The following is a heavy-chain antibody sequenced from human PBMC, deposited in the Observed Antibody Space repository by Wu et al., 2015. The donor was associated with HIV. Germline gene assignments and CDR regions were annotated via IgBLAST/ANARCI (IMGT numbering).Heavy chain of an antibody. D-gene: IGHD6-19*01. CDR1: GYRFTYYY. J-gene: IGHJ5*02. Sequence: QVQLVQSGAEVTKPGASVKVSCKAAGYRFTYYYLHWVRQAPGQGLEWMGWTNPRSGGTNYAQNFQGRVTMTRDTSIATAYMELNRLRSDDTAIYYCVRAEAVAGRGGWFDPWGQGTLVTVSS. CDR2: TNPRSGGT. V-gene: IGHV1-2*02. CDR3: VRAEAVAGRGGWFDP.